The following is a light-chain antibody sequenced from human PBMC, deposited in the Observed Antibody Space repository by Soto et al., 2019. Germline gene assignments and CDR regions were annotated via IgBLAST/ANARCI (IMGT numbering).Light chain of an antibody. V-gene: IGKV4-1*01. CDR2: WAS. CDR3: QQYYTIPPT. J-gene: IGKJ1*01. CDR1: QSGLHSSNNKNY. Sequence: DIVMTQSPDSLAVSLGERATINCKSSQSGLHSSNNKNYLAWYQQKPGQPPKLLISWASTRESGVPDRFSASGSGTDFTLTISSLQAEDVAVYYCQQYYTIPPTFGQGTKVELK.